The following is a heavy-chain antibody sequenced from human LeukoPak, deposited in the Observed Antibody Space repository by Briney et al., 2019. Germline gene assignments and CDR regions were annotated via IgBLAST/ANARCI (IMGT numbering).Heavy chain of an antibody. V-gene: IGHV3-30*02. CDR3: AKDRLRFLIPHD. D-gene: IGHD3-3*01. Sequence: PGGSLRLSCAASGFTLSSYGMHWVRQAPGRGLEWVASIRYDGSNKYYADSVKGRLTISRDNSKNTLYLQMNSLRAEDTALYYCAKDRLRFLIPHDWGQGTLVTVSS. J-gene: IGHJ4*02. CDR2: IRYDGSNK. CDR1: GFTLSSYG.